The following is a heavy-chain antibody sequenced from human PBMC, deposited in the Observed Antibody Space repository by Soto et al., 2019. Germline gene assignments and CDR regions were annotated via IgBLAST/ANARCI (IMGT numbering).Heavy chain of an antibody. CDR2: INAGSGNT. J-gene: IGHJ5*02. CDR3: ARHTGYISGKRWFDP. CDR1: GYTSTNYG. Sequence: ASVKVSCKASGYTSTNYGMHWVRQAPGQRLEWMGWINAGSGNTKYSQKFQGRITITRDTSASTVYMELSSLRSEDTAVYYCARHTGYISGKRWFDPWGQGTLVTVSS. D-gene: IGHD1-26*01. V-gene: IGHV1-3*01.